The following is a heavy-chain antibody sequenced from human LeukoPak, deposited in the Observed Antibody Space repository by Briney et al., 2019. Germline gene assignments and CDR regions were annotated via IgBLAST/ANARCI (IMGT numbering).Heavy chain of an antibody. V-gene: IGHV4-39*01. CDR3: ARSHYYGSGSYYKAPHDY. CDR1: GGSISSYY. D-gene: IGHD3-10*01. Sequence: SETLSLTCTVSGGSISSYYWGWIRQPPGKGLEWIGSIYYSGSTYYNPSLKSRVTISVDTSKNQFSLKLSSVTAADTAVYYCARSHYYGSGSYYKAPHDYWGQGTLVTVSS. J-gene: IGHJ4*02. CDR2: IYYSGST.